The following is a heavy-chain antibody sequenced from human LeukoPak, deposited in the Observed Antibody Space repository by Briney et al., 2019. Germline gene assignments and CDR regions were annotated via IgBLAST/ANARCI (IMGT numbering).Heavy chain of an antibody. J-gene: IGHJ5*02. D-gene: IGHD5-24*01. CDR2: INHSGST. Sequence: PSKTLSLTCAVYGGSFSGYYWSWIRQPPGKGLEWIGEINHSGSTNYNPSLKTRVTISVDTSKNQFSLKLSSVSAADTAVYYCARGQGEGYNRTHGSAWGQGTLVTVSS. CDR3: ARGQGEGYNRTHGSA. V-gene: IGHV4-34*01. CDR1: GGSFSGYY.